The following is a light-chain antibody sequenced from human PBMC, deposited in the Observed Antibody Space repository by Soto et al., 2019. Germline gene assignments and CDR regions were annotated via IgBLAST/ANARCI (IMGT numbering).Light chain of an antibody. CDR3: SSHTSSSTVV. CDR2: EVS. CDR1: SSDVGGYNY. J-gene: IGLJ2*01. V-gene: IGLV2-14*01. Sequence: QSVLTQPASVSGSPGQSITISCTGTSSDVGGYNYVSWYQQHPGKAPRLMISEVSNRPSGISNRFSGSKSGNTASLTISGLQAEDEADYYCSSHTSSSTVVFGGGTKVTVL.